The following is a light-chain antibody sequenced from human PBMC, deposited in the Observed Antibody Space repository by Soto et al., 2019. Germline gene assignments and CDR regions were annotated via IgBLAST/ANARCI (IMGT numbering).Light chain of an antibody. Sequence: EIVLTQSPGTLSLSPGERATLSCRASQSVSSSYLAWYQQQPGQAPRLLIYGASSRATGIPARFSGSGSGTDFTLTISRLEPEDFAVYYCQQYGSSFTFGPGTKVDIK. CDR1: QSVSSSY. V-gene: IGKV3-20*01. CDR3: QQYGSSFT. J-gene: IGKJ3*01. CDR2: GAS.